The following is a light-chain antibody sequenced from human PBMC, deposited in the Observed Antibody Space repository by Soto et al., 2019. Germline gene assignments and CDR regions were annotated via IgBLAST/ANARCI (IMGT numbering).Light chain of an antibody. V-gene: IGLV2-14*01. Sequence: QSALTQPASVSGSPGQSITISCTGTGSDIFTHNYVSWYQQQHPGKAPKLMIHEVSNRPSGVSDRFSGSRSGNTASLTISGLQAEDEADYYCSSYTGSNTLVFGTGTKVTVL. CDR3: SSYTGSNTLV. J-gene: IGLJ1*01. CDR2: EVS. CDR1: GSDIFTHNY.